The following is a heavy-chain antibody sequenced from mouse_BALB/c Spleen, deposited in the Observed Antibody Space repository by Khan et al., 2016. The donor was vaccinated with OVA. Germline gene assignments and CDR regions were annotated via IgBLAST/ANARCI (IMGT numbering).Heavy chain of an antibody. D-gene: IGHD2-10*01. J-gene: IGHJ4*01. CDR2: IWSDGST. CDR3: ARQPYFHYNIMDY. CDR1: GFSFTNYG. Sequence: VQLQESGPGLVAPSQSLSITCTISGFSFTNYGIHWVRQPPGKGLEWLVVIWSDGSTSYNSALKSRLSISRDNSKSQVFLRMNSLQTDDTAMYYCARQPYFHYNIMDYWGQGTSVIVSS. V-gene: IGHV2-6-1*01.